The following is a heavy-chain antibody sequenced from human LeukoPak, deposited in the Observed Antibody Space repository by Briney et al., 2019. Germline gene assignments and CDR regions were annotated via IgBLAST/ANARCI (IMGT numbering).Heavy chain of an antibody. V-gene: IGHV1-69*05. CDR2: IIPIFGTA. CDR3: ARDGGVVATTEDY. CDR1: GGTFSSYA. Sequence: GASVKVSCKASGGTFSSYAISWVRQAPGQGLEWMGGIIPIFGTANYAQKFQGRVTITTDESTSTAYMELSSLRSEDTAVYYCARDGGVVATTEDYWGQGTLVTVSS. J-gene: IGHJ4*02. D-gene: IGHD5-12*01.